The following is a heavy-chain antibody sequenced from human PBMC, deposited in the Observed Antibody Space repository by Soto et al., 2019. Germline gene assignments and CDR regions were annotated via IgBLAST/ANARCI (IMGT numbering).Heavy chain of an antibody. Sequence: GGSLRLSCAASGFTFGNYAMSWVRQAPGKGLEWVSAIAASGATTYYADSVKGRLTVSRDNSKNTLYLQMNGLRAEDTAVYYCAKDRGGSGWRFDYWGQGTLVTVSS. J-gene: IGHJ4*02. CDR3: AKDRGGSGWRFDY. CDR1: GFTFGNYA. V-gene: IGHV3-23*01. D-gene: IGHD6-19*01. CDR2: IAASGATT.